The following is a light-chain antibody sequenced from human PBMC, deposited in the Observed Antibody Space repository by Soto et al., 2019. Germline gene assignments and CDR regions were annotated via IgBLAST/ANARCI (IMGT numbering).Light chain of an antibody. CDR2: SVS. CDR3: QQYFKLRT. V-gene: IGKV1-8*01. J-gene: IGKJ1*01. CDR1: QDIGTY. Sequence: AIQMTQSPSSLSASAGDRVTITCRASQDIGTYLVWYQQKPGKAPNLLIYSVSTLHSGGPSRFSGSGAGTVFTLTISSLQSEDSATYYCQQYFKLRTFGQGTKVEVK.